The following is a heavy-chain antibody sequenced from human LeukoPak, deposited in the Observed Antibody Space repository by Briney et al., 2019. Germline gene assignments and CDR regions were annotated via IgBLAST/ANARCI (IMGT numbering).Heavy chain of an antibody. J-gene: IGHJ4*02. V-gene: IGHV3-33*06. Sequence: PGRSLRLSCAASGFTFSSYGMHWVRHAPGKGLEWVAVIWYDGSNKYYADSVKGRFTISRDNSKNTLYLQMNSLRAEATAVYYCAKTDSSGYILDYGGQGPLVTVS. CDR1: GFTFSSYG. D-gene: IGHD3-22*01. CDR2: IWYDGSNK. CDR3: AKTDSSGYILDY.